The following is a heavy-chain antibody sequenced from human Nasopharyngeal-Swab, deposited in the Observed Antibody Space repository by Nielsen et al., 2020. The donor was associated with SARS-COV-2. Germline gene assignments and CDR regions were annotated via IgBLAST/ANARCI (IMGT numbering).Heavy chain of an antibody. CDR2: IKQDGSEK. CDR1: GFTFSSYW. D-gene: IGHD3-22*01. Sequence: GVLKISCAASGFTFSSYWMSWVRQAPGKGLEWVANIKQDGSEKYYVDSVKGRFTISRDNAKNSLYLQMNSLRAEDTAVYYCARAPKRGSSGYQVVYWGQGTLVTVSS. CDR3: ARAPKRGSSGYQVVY. V-gene: IGHV3-7*03. J-gene: IGHJ4*02.